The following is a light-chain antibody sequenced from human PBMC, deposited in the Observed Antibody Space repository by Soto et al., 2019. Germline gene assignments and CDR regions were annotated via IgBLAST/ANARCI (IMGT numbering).Light chain of an antibody. J-gene: IGLJ2*01. V-gene: IGLV1-51*01. Sequence: QSALTQPPSVSAAPGQKVTISCSGSSSNIGNNYVSWYQQLPGTAPKLLIYDNNKRPSGIPDRFSGSKSGTSATLGITGLQTGDEADYYCGTWDSSLSAEAVFGGGTKLTVI. CDR2: DNN. CDR1: SSNIGNNY. CDR3: GTWDSSLSAEAV.